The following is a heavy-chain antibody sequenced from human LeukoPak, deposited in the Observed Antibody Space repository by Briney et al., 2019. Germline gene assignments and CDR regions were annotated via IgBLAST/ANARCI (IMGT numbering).Heavy chain of an antibody. D-gene: IGHD3-10*01. J-gene: IGHJ5*02. V-gene: IGHV1-24*01. CDR3: ADLNTYYYGSGSSNWFDP. Sequence: ASVKVSCKVSGYTLTELSMHWVRQAPGKGLEWMGGFDPEDGETIYAQKLQGRVTMTEDTSTDTAYMELSSLRSEDTAVYYCADLNTYYYGSGSSNWFDPWGQGTLVTVSS. CDR2: FDPEDGET. CDR1: GYTLTELS.